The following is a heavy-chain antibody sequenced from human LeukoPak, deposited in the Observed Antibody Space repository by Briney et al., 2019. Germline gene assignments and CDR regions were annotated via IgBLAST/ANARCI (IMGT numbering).Heavy chain of an antibody. Sequence: GGSLRLYCAASGFTFSDYSMNWVRQAPGKGLEWISYIGIDSGNTNYADSVKGRFTISGDKAKNTLYLQMNSLRVDDTAVYYCARDYKYAFDNWGQGTLVTVSS. CDR3: ARDYKYAFDN. CDR1: GFTFSDYS. D-gene: IGHD5-24*01. J-gene: IGHJ4*02. V-gene: IGHV3-48*01. CDR2: IGIDSGNT.